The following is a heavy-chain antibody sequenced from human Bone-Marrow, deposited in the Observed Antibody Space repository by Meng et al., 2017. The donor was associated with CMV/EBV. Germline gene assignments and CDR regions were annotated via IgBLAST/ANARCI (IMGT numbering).Heavy chain of an antibody. CDR2: INSDGSST. Sequence: GESLKISCAASGFTFSSYWMHWVRQAPGKGLVWVSRINSDGSSTSYADSVKGRFTISRDNAKNTLYLQMNSLRAEDTALYYCASKGDRGMDVWGQGTTVTVSS. J-gene: IGHJ6*02. D-gene: IGHD3-16*01. CDR1: GFTFSSYW. CDR3: ASKGDRGMDV. V-gene: IGHV3-74*01.